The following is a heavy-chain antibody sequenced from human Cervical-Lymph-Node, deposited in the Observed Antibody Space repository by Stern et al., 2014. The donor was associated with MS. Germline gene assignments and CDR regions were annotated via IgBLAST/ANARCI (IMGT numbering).Heavy chain of an antibody. Sequence: QVQLQESGPGLVKPSETLSLTCTVSVGSISDYYWNWIRQPAGKGLEWLGRIYSSGATNYNPSLKSRVTMSVDTPKNQFSLKLTSLSAADTAVYYCARQTSVTSSLNFYYGMDVWGQGTTVTVSS. CDR3: ARQTSVTSSLNFYYGMDV. CDR1: VGSISDYY. J-gene: IGHJ6*02. V-gene: IGHV4-4*07. CDR2: IYSSGAT. D-gene: IGHD4-17*01.